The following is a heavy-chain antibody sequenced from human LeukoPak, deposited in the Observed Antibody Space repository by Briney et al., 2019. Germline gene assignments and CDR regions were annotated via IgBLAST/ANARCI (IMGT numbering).Heavy chain of an antibody. CDR3: VRDYDKAFDY. D-gene: IGHD3-9*01. CDR2: IYSSGST. V-gene: IGHV4-4*07. Sequence: SETLSLTCTVSGASISTYHWSWIRQPAGKGLEWIGRIYSSGSTNYNPSLKSRVTMSVDTSRNQFSLKLSSGTAADTAVYYCVRDYDKAFDYWGQGTLVTVSS. CDR1: GASISTYH. J-gene: IGHJ4*02.